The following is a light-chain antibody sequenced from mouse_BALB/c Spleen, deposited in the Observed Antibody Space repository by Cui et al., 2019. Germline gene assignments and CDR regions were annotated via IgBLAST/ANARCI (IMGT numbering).Light chain of an antibody. CDR1: QSISDY. CDR2: YAS. CDR3: QNGHSFPLT. J-gene: IGKJ5*01. Sequence: IVVTQSPATLSVTPGDRVSLSCRASQSISDYLHWYQQKSHESPRLLIKYASQSISGIPSRFSGSGSGSDFTLSINSVEPEDVGVYYCQNGHSFPLTFGAGTKLELK. V-gene: IGKV5-39*01.